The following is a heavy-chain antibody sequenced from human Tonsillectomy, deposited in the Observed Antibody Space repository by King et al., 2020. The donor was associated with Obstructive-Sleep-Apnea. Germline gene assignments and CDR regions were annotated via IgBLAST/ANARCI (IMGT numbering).Heavy chain of an antibody. D-gene: IGHD3-10*01. J-gene: IGHJ6*02. V-gene: IGHV1-18*01. CDR3: ARAGAYYYGSASHYRPINYYYGMDV. CDR2: ISAYNGNT. Sequence: QLVQSGAEVKKPGASVKVSCKASGYTFTSYGISWVRQAPGQGLEWMGWISAYNGNTNYAQKLQGRVTMTTDTSTSTAYMELRSLRSDDTAVYYCARAGAYYYGSASHYRPINYYYGMDVWGQGTTVTVSS. CDR1: GYTFTSYG.